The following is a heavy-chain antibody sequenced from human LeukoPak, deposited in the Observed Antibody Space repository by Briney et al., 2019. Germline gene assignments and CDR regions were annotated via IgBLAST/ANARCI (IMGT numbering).Heavy chain of an antibody. J-gene: IGHJ4*02. CDR1: GFSLSTSGVG. D-gene: IGHD3/OR15-3a*01. CDR2: IYWDDDK. V-gene: IGHV2-5*02. Sequence: SGRTLVKPPQTLTLTYSFSGFSLSTSGVGGGWIRQPPGKALEWLGIIYWDDDKRYNPSRKSRLSITKDTSKNQVVLTMTNMDPVDTATYYCAHRRGDWNLDYGGQGTLVTVSS. CDR3: AHRRGDWNLDY.